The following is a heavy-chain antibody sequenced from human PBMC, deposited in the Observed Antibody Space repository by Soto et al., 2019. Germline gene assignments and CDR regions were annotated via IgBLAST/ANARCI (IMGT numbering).Heavy chain of an antibody. J-gene: IGHJ4*02. CDR3: ATAKLLLPWLFDY. CDR1: GFTFSSFF. V-gene: IGHV3-66*01. CDR2: IYSGGST. D-gene: IGHD2-15*01. Sequence: GGSLRLSCTASGFTFSSFFMNWVRQAPGKGLEWVSVIYSGGSTYYADSVKGRFIISRDDSKNTLFLQMNSLRAEDTAVYYCATAKLLLPWLFDYWGQGTLVTVSS.